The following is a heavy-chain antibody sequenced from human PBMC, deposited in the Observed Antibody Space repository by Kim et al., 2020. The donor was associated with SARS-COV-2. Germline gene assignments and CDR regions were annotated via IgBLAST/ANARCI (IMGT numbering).Heavy chain of an antibody. CDR1: GGTFSSYA. Sequence: SVKVSCKASGGTFSSYAISWVRQAPGQGLEWMGGIIPIFGTANYAQKFQGRVTITADESTSTAYMELSSLRSEDTAVYYCASDRGTYSSSSAGEFDYWGQGTLVTVSS. CDR2: IIPIFGTA. CDR3: ASDRGTYSSSSAGEFDY. J-gene: IGHJ4*02. D-gene: IGHD6-6*01. V-gene: IGHV1-69*13.